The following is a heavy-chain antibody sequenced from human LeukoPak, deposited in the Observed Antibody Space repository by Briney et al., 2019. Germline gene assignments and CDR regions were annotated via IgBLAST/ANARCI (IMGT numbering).Heavy chain of an antibody. V-gene: IGHV4-59*01. Sequence: PAETLSLTCTVSGVSISSYYWSWIRQPPGKGLEWIGYMYCSGSTNYNPSLKSRVPISVDTSKNQFSLKLSSVTAADTAVYYCARGSIPTMIIGGFDPWGQGTLVTVLS. D-gene: IGHD3-22*01. J-gene: IGHJ5*02. CDR1: GVSISSYY. CDR3: ARGSIPTMIIGGFDP. CDR2: MYCSGST.